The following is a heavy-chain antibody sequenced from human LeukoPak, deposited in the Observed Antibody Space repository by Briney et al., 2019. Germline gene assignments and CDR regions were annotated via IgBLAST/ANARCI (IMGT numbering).Heavy chain of an antibody. J-gene: IGHJ5*02. CDR1: GYSISSGYY. V-gene: IGHV4-38-2*02. CDR2: IYHSGST. D-gene: IGHD1-26*01. Sequence: PSETLSLTCTVSGYSISSGYYWGWIRPPPGKGLEWIGSIYHSGSTYYNPSLKSRVTISVDTSKNQFSLKLSSVTAADTAVYYCARRPGATPNWFDHWGQGTLVTVSS. CDR3: ARRPGATPNWFDH.